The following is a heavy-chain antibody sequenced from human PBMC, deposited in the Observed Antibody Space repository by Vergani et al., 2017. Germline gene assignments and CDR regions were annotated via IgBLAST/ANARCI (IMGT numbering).Heavy chain of an antibody. CDR2: ISYSGST. D-gene: IGHD3-10*01. J-gene: IGHJ6*02. Sequence: QVRLQESGPGLVKPSETLSLTCSVSGGSMSGYYWSWIRQPPGKGLEWIGCISYSGSTNYNPSLKSRPHISVDTSKNQFSLNLSSVTATDTAVYYCARFYGSGSNPPVSYGMDVWGQGTTVTVSS. CDR3: ARFYGSGSNPPVSYGMDV. CDR1: GGSMSGYY. V-gene: IGHV4-59*08.